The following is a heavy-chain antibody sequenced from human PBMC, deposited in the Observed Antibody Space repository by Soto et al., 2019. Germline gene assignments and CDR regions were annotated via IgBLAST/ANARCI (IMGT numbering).Heavy chain of an antibody. Sequence: EMHLVESGGGLVQPGGSLRLSCAASGFTFSNYWMHWVRQVPGKGLVWVSRINGDGSTTNYADSVKGRFTISRDNAKNTLYLQMNSLGAEDTTIYYCAREFGSGILPIDLWGRGTLVTVSS. CDR1: GFTFSNYW. J-gene: IGHJ2*01. V-gene: IGHV3-74*01. D-gene: IGHD2-15*01. CDR3: AREFGSGILPIDL. CDR2: INGDGSTT.